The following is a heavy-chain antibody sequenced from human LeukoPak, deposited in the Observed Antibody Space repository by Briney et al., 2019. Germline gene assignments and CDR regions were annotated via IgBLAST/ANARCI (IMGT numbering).Heavy chain of an antibody. D-gene: IGHD3-9*01. CDR1: GFSFTDYP. Sequence: GGSLRLSCATSGFSFTDYPMNWVRQAPGKGLEWTSNIRTTAEGAKYAYYADSVKGRVTISRDDGKNTLYLHMNSLRDDDTAVYYCATDQRYAFDYWGQGILVTVSS. J-gene: IGHJ4*02. V-gene: IGHV3-48*02. CDR3: ATDQRYAFDY. CDR2: IRTTAEGAKYA.